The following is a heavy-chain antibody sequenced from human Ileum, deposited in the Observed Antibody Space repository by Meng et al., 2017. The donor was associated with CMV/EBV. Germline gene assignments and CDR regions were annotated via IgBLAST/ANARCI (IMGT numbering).Heavy chain of an antibody. J-gene: IGHJ4*02. CDR1: FSDYG. V-gene: IGHV3-33*01. CDR3: ATHQFDLARDRRLKITDY. D-gene: IGHD3-16*01. Sequence: FSDYGLHWFRQATGKGLEWVASMWYDESNEAYGDSVKGRFTISRDNSRKMLYLQMSSVRVEDTALYYCATHQFDLARDRRLKITDYWGQGTLVTVSS. CDR2: MWYDESNE.